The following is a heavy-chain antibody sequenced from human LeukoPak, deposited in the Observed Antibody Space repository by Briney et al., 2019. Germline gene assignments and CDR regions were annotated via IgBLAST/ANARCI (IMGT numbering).Heavy chain of an antibody. V-gene: IGHV1-46*01. CDR1: GYSFTGYH. CDR2: INPSGGST. D-gene: IGHD6-6*01. CDR3: AGARSPSIAALDFDY. J-gene: IGHJ4*02. Sequence: APVKVSCKASGYSFTGYHMHWVRQAPGQGLEWMGIINPSGGSTSYAQKFQGRVTMTRDTSTSTVYMELSSLRSEDTAVYYCAGARSPSIAALDFDYWGQGTLVTVSS.